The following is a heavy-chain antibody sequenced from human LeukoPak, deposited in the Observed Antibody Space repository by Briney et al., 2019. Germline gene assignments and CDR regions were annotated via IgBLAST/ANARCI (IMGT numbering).Heavy chain of an antibody. V-gene: IGHV1-46*01. CDR3: ARGGSGRNSYNWFDP. CDR1: GYTFTRNY. J-gene: IGHJ5*02. D-gene: IGHD3-10*01. CDR2: ISPSGGST. Sequence: ASVNVSCKAFGYTFTRNYMHWVRQAPGQGPEWMGVISPSGGSTTYAQKFQGRVTITADESTSTAYMELSSLRSEDTAVYYCARGGSGRNSYNWFDPWGQGTLVTVSS.